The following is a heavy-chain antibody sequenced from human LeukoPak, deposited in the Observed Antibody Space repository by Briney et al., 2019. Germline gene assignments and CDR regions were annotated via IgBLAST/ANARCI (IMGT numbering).Heavy chain of an antibody. V-gene: IGHV3-64*01. Sequence: GGSLRLSCAASGFTFSSYAMHWVRQAPGKGLEYVSAISSNGGSTYYANSVKGRFTISRDNSKNTLYLQMGSLRAEDMAVYYCARDSREYNYGTFDYWGQGTLVTVSS. D-gene: IGHD5-18*01. CDR3: ARDSREYNYGTFDY. CDR2: ISSNGGST. CDR1: GFTFSSYA. J-gene: IGHJ4*02.